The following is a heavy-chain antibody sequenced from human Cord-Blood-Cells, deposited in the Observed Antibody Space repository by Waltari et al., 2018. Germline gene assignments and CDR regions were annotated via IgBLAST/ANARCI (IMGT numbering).Heavy chain of an antibody. Sequence: QVQLVESGGGVVQPGRSLRLSCAASGFTFSSYGMHWVRQAPGKGLELVAVKSYDGSNKYYADSVKGRFTISRDNSKNTLYLQMNSLRAEDTAVYYCAKDGHSSGSFDYWGQGTLVTVSS. J-gene: IGHJ4*02. CDR2: KSYDGSNK. V-gene: IGHV3-30*18. CDR1: GFTFSSYG. CDR3: AKDGHSSGSFDY. D-gene: IGHD6-19*01.